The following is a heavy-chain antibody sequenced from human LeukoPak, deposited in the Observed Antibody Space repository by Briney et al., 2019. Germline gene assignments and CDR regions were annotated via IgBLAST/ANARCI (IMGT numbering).Heavy chain of an antibody. Sequence: SETLSLTCTVSGGSISSYYWSWIRQPPGKGLEWIGYIDYSGSTNYNPSLKSRVTISVDTSKNQFSLKLSSVTAADTAVYYCARAPYDSSGYYFDYWGQGTLVTVSS. D-gene: IGHD3-22*01. V-gene: IGHV4-59*01. CDR3: ARAPYDSSGYYFDY. CDR1: GGSISSYY. CDR2: IDYSGST. J-gene: IGHJ4*02.